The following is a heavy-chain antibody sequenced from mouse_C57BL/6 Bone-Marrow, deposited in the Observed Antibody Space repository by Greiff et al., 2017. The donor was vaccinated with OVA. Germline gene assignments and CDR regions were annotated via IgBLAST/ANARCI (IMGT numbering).Heavy chain of an antibody. J-gene: IGHJ2*01. V-gene: IGHV14-4*01. CDR2: IDPENGDT. CDR3: TTYRGLKDY. Sequence: VHVKQSGAELVRPGASVKLSCTASGFNIKDDYMHWVKQRPEQGLEWIGWIDPENGDTEYASKFQGKATITADTSSNTAYLQLSSLTSEDTAVYYCTTYRGLKDYWGQGTTLTVSS. CDR1: GFNIKDDY. D-gene: IGHD1-3*01.